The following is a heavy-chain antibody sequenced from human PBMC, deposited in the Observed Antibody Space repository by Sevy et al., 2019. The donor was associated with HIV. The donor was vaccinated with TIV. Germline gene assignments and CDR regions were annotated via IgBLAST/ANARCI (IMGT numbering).Heavy chain of an antibody. CDR1: GFTVSDNY. J-gene: IGHJ6*02. V-gene: IGHV3-66*01. Sequence: GGSQRLSCAASGFTVSDNYMAWVRLAPGKGLEWVSLIDSDGSAYYADSVKGRFTISRDNVKNTLYLQINALRAEDTGLYFCARDRYYDASGYYYYYYGMDVWGQGTTVTVSS. CDR2: IDSDGSA. D-gene: IGHD3-22*01. CDR3: ARDRYYDASGYYYYYYGMDV.